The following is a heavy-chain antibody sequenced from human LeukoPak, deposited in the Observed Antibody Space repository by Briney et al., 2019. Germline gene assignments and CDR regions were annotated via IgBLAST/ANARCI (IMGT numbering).Heavy chain of an antibody. J-gene: IGHJ4*02. V-gene: IGHV4-4*02. CDR2: IYHSGGT. D-gene: IGHD2/OR15-2a*01. CDR1: GDSISSIDW. Sequence: SETLSLTCAVSGDSISSIDWWSWVRQSPARGLEWIGEIYHSGGTNYNPSLESRVTILVDKSKNHLSLELTSVTAADTAVYFCVGNGYYALDHWGQGTLVTVSS. CDR3: VGNGYYALDH.